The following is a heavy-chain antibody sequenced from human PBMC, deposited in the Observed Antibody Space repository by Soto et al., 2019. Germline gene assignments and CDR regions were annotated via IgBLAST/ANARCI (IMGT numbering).Heavy chain of an antibody. CDR1: GGSISSYY. CDR2: IYYSGST. D-gene: IGHD2-21*02. Sequence: QVQLQESGPGLVKPSETLSLTCTVSGGSISSYYWSWIRQPPGKGLEWIGYIYYSGSTNYNPYLKSRVTISVDTSKNQFSLKLSSVTAADTAVYYCARTAGGYFDYWGQGTLVTVSS. V-gene: IGHV4-59*01. J-gene: IGHJ4*02. CDR3: ARTAGGYFDY.